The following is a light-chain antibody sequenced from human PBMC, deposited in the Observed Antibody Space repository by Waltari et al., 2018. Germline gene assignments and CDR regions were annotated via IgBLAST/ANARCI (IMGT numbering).Light chain of an antibody. CDR2: GNT. CDR1: SSNFVAGYD. V-gene: IGLV1-40*01. Sequence: QSVLTQPPSMSGAPGQKVTIPCTGGSSNFVAGYDLNGYQQFPGAAPRLLIFGNTNRASGVPGRFSGSKSGTSASLAIAGLQSEDEAVYYCQSFDSDLSASVFGGGTKLTVL. J-gene: IGLJ3*02. CDR3: QSFDSDLSASV.